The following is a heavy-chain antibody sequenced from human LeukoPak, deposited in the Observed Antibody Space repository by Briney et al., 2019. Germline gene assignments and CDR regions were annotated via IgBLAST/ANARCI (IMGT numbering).Heavy chain of an antibody. J-gene: IGHJ4*02. CDR3: ATSPTGYSPGY. V-gene: IGHV1-69*01. CDR1: GGTFSTFA. CDR2: IIPILGAA. D-gene: IGHD4-23*01. Sequence: SVKVSCKASGGTFSTFALSWVRQAPGQGPDWMGGIIPILGAANYAQKFQGRVTITADESTSTAYMELSSLTSEDTAVYYCATSPTGYSPGYWGQGTLVTVSS.